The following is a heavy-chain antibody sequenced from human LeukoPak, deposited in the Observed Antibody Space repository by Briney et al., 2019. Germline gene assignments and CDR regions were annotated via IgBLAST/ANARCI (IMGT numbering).Heavy chain of an antibody. CDR2: INPSRTT. J-gene: IGHJ3*01. V-gene: IGHV4-34*01. Sequence: SETLSLTCAVYGGSFNNYYWTWIRQSPGKGLEWIGEINPSRTTNYNPSLKSRVTMSIDTSKNQFSLKLSSMTAADTAVYYCARRPLVGAADMWGQETTVTVSS. CDR3: ARRPLVGAADM. CDR1: GGSFNNYY. D-gene: IGHD1-26*01.